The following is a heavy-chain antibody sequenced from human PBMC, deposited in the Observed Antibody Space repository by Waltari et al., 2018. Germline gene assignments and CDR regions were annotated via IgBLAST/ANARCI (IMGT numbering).Heavy chain of an antibody. CDR2: ISSSSIYI. Sequence: EVQLVEYRGGLVKPGGSLRPSCAASGLPFSMYNMTGFRPATGKGLEWVSSISSSSIYIYYADSVKGRFTISRDNAKNSLYLQMTSLRAEDTAVYYCARDFHFWSVQPFDPWGQGTLVTVSS. J-gene: IGHJ5*02. D-gene: IGHD3-3*02. CDR3: ARDFHFWSVQPFDP. V-gene: IGHV3-21*01. CDR1: GLPFSMYN.